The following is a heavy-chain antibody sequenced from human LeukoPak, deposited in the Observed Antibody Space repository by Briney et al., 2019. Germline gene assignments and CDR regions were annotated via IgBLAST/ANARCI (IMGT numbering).Heavy chain of an antibody. V-gene: IGHV1-8*01. D-gene: IGHD2-15*01. Sequence: ASVKVSCKASGYTFTSTGINWVRQATGQGLEWMGWMNPNSGNTGYAQKFQGRVTMTRNTSISTAYMELSSLRSEDTAVYYCARGHGILATGGLIDYWGQGTLVTVSS. J-gene: IGHJ4*02. CDR1: GYTFTSTG. CDR3: ARGHGILATGGLIDY. CDR2: MNPNSGNT.